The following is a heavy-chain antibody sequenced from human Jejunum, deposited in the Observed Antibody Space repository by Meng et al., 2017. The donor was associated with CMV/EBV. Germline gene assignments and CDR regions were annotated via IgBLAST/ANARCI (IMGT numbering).Heavy chain of an antibody. CDR1: FSFNSYA. D-gene: IGHD2-2*01. CDR3: RAQVVRGIGTNWFDP. CDR2: IDNSGTET. J-gene: IGHJ5*02. Sequence: FSFNSYAMSWVRQVSGKGLEWVSVIDNSGTETYYADSVKGRFTVSRDNSENTLYLQMDSLRAEDTAVYYCRAQVVRGIGTNWFDPWGLGTLVTVSS. V-gene: IGHV3-23*05.